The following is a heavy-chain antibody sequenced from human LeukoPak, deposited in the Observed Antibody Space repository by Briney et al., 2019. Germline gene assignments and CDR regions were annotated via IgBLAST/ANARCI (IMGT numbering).Heavy chain of an antibody. CDR1: GYTFTDCY. D-gene: IGHD2-15*01. J-gene: IGHJ4*02. CDR3: AREYCSGGRCYQGFDY. CDR2: INPNGGDT. Sequence: ASVKVSCRASGYTFTDCYIHWVRQAPGQGLEWMGWINPNGGDTQYAQKFQGRVTMTRDTSISTAYMELNSLTSDDTALYYYAREYCSGGRCYQGFDYWGQGTLVTVS. V-gene: IGHV1-2*02.